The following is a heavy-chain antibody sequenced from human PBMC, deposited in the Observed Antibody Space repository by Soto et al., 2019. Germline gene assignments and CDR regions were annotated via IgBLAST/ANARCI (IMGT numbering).Heavy chain of an antibody. CDR1: GVSFRGYS. D-gene: IGHD1-26*01. CDR2: IDLSGTTT. J-gene: IGHJ4*02. V-gene: IGHV3-23*03. Sequence: GGSLRLSCAASGVSFRGYSMNWVRQAPGKGLEWVSFIDLSGTTTYYRDSVKGRFTIFKDKSMNMVYLQMNSLTVEDAAVYYCTKDLYPDGIYCFVHWGQAALATV. CDR3: TKDLYPDGIYCFVH.